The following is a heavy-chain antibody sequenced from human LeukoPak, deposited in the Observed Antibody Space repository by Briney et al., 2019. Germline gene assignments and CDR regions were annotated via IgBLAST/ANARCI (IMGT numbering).Heavy chain of an antibody. CDR1: GFTFTSSA. CDR3: AAAPGSSGEWYSDY. CDR2: IVVGSGNT. D-gene: IGHD3-16*01. Sequence: SVKVSCKASGFTFTSSAVQWVRQARGQRLEWIGWIVVGSGNTNYAQKFQERVTITRDMSTSTAYMELSSLRSEDTAVYYCAAAPGSSGEWYSDYWGQGTLVTVSS. V-gene: IGHV1-58*01. J-gene: IGHJ4*02.